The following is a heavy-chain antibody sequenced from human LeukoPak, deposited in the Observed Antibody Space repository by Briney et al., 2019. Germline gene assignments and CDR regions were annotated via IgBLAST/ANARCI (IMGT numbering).Heavy chain of an antibody. CDR3: ATLSRKQWLENINAFDI. Sequence: ASVKVSCKVSGYTLTELSTHWVRQAPGKGLEWMGGFDPEDGETIYAQKFQGRVTMTEDTSTDTAYMELSSLRSEDTAVYYCATLSRKQWLENINAFDIWGQGTMVTVSS. CDR2: FDPEDGET. J-gene: IGHJ3*02. D-gene: IGHD6-19*01. V-gene: IGHV1-24*01. CDR1: GYTLTELS.